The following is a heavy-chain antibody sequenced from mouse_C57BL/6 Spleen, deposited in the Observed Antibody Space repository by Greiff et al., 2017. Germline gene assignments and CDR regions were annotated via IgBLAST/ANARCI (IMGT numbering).Heavy chain of an antibody. J-gene: IGHJ4*01. CDR3: TRSTGKYYAMDY. CDR2: IDPETGGT. D-gene: IGHD4-1*02. V-gene: IGHV1-15*01. CDR1: GYTFTDYE. Sequence: QVHVKQSGAELVRPGASVTLSCKASGYTFTDYEMHWVKQTPVHGLEWIGAIDPETGGTAYNQKFKGKAILTADKSSSTAYMELRSLTSEDSAVYYCTRSTGKYYAMDYWGQGTSVTVSS.